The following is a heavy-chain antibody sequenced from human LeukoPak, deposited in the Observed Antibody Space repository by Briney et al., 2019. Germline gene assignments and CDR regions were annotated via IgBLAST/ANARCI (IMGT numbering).Heavy chain of an antibody. J-gene: IGHJ4*02. V-gene: IGHV4-34*01. CDR3: ARGNVEMATIGHPSFEYYFDY. CDR1: GGSLSGYY. D-gene: IGHD5-24*01. CDR2: INHSGST. Sequence: PSETLSLTCAVYGGSLSGYYWSWIRQPPGKGLEWIGEINHSGSTNYNPSLKSRVTISVDTSKNQFSLKLSSVTAADTAVYYCARGNVEMATIGHPSFEYYFDYWGQGTLVTVSS.